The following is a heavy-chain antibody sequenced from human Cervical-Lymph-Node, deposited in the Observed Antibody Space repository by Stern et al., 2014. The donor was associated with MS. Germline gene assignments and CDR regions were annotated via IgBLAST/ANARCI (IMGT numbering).Heavy chain of an antibody. J-gene: IGHJ3*02. Sequence: VQLEESGAEVKKPGSSVKVACKASGGTFSSYSITWVRQAPGQGLEWMGAVIPLLGTEDYAQKVQGRVTITADESTSTAYMELSSLRSEDTAVYFCAGGNYYGGAFDIWGQGTLVTVSS. V-gene: IGHV1-69*01. CDR2: VIPLLGTE. CDR1: GGTFSSYS. D-gene: IGHD1-26*01. CDR3: AGGNYYGGAFDI.